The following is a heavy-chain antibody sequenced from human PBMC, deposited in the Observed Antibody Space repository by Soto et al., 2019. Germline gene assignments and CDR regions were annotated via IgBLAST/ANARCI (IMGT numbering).Heavy chain of an antibody. Sequence: SETLSLTCAVSGGSIISSNCLIWFRQPPGKGLEWIGEIYHSGSTNYNPSLKSRVTISVDKSKNQFSLKLSSVTAADTAVYYCASAQMMSAFDIWGQGTMVTVSS. CDR3: ASAQMMSAFDI. CDR1: GGSIISSNC. V-gene: IGHV4-4*02. D-gene: IGHD3-16*01. CDR2: IYHSGST. J-gene: IGHJ3*02.